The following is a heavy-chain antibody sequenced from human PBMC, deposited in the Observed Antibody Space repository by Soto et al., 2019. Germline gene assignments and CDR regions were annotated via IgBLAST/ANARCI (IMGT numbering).Heavy chain of an antibody. CDR2: INWNGGST. J-gene: IGHJ5*02. Sequence: EVKLVGSGGGMARPGGSLRLSCVGPGFSFDDYGMSWVRQVPGKGPEWVSGINWNGGSTGYVDSVRGRFTISRDNANSSLYLQMSDLRAEEIGLYYCVRRECGYVDLWGPGTLVTVSS. D-gene: IGHD5-12*01. CDR1: GFSFDDYG. V-gene: IGHV3-20*04. CDR3: VRRECGYVDL.